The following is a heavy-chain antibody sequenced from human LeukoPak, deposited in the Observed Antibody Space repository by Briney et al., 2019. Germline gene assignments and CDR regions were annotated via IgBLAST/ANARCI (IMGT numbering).Heavy chain of an antibody. Sequence: GGSLRLSCAASGFTFSSYSMHWVRQAPGKGLEFVSAISANGGNRYYGKSVKGRFTISRDISKNTLYLQMGSLRPEDMAVYYCARANTYGSGRFHWGQGTLVTVSS. CDR2: ISANGGNR. V-gene: IGHV3-64*01. CDR3: ARANTYGSGRFH. D-gene: IGHD3-10*01. J-gene: IGHJ4*02. CDR1: GFTFSSYS.